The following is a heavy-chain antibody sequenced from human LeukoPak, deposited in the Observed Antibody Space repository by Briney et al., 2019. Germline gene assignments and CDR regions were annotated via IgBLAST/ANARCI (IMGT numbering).Heavy chain of an antibody. V-gene: IGHV4-59*01. CDR2: IYYSGST. D-gene: IGHD2-15*01. Sequence: PSETLSLTCTVSGGSISSYYWSWIRQPPGKGLEWIGYIYYSGSTNYNPSLKSRVTISVDTSKNQFSLKLSSVTAADTAVYYCARDVGYCSGGSCYSYDAFDIWGQGTMVTVSS. CDR1: GGSISSYY. J-gene: IGHJ3*02. CDR3: ARDVGYCSGGSCYSYDAFDI.